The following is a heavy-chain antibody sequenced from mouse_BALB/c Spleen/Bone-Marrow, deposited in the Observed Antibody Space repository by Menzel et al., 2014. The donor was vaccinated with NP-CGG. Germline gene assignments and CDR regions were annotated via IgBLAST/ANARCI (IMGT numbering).Heavy chain of an antibody. V-gene: IGHV7-3*02. CDR2: IINKANGYTT. CDR1: GFIFSDYY. D-gene: IGHD2-1*01. J-gene: IGHJ1*01. Sequence: EVKLMESGGGLVQPGGSLRLSCATSGFIFSDYYMSWVRQPPGKALEWLGFIINKANGYTTEYSASVKGRLTISRDNSQSNLYLQMNTLRAEDSATYYCTRDTSYGNLYWYFDVWGAGTTVTVSS. CDR3: TRDTSYGNLYWYFDV.